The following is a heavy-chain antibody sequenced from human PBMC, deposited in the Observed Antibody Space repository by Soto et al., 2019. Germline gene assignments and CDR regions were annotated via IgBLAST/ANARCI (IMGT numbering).Heavy chain of an antibody. Sequence: QVQLVQSGAEVKKPGASVKVSCKASGYTFTSYDINWVRQATGQGLEWMGWMNPNSGNTGYAQKFQGRVTMTRNTSISTAYMELGSLRSEYTAVYYCARERSAAGTGWFDPWGQGTLVTVSS. CDR2: MNPNSGNT. D-gene: IGHD6-13*01. CDR1: GYTFTSYD. CDR3: ARERSAAGTGWFDP. V-gene: IGHV1-8*01. J-gene: IGHJ5*02.